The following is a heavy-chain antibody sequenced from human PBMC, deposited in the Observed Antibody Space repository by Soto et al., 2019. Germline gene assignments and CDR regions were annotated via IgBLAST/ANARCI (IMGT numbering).Heavy chain of an antibody. CDR3: ARGPGEDIVVVVAAPYYYYCGMDV. D-gene: IGHD2-15*01. V-gene: IGHV1-69*13. CDR2: IIPIFGTA. CDR1: GGTFSSYA. J-gene: IGHJ6*02. Sequence: ASVKVSCKASGGTFSSYAISWVRQAPGQGLEWMGGIIPIFGTANYAQKFQGRVTITADESTSTAYMELSSLRSEDTAVYYCARGPGEDIVVVVAAPYYYYCGMDVWGQGTTVTVSS.